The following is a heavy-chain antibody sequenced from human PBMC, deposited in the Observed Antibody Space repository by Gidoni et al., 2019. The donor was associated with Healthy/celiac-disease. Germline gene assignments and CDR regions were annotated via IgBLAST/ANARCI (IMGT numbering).Heavy chain of an antibody. CDR3: ASHYYDSSGYYNYDD. V-gene: IGHV5-10-1*03. D-gene: IGHD3-22*01. CDR1: GYSFTSYW. Sequence: EVQLVQSGAEVKKPGESLRISCKGSGYSFTSYWISWVRQMPGKGLEWMGRIDPSDSYTNYSPSFQGHVTISADKSISTAYLQWSSLKASDTAMYYCASHYYDSSGYYNYDDWGQGTLVTVSS. J-gene: IGHJ4*02. CDR2: IDPSDSYT.